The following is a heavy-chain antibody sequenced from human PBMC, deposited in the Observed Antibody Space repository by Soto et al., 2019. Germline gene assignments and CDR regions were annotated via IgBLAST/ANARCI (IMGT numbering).Heavy chain of an antibody. J-gene: IGHJ4*02. CDR2: IYWDDDK. CDR1: GFSFSTSGVG. V-gene: IGHV2-5*02. D-gene: IGHD5-18*01. Sequence: SGPTLVNPTQTLTLTCTFSGFSFSTSGVGVGWIRQPPGKALEWLALIYWDDDKRYSPSLKSRLTITKDTSKNQVVLTMTNMDPVDTATYFCAHSGDTAMVFWPLFDYWGQGTLVTVSS. CDR3: AHSGDTAMVFWPLFDY.